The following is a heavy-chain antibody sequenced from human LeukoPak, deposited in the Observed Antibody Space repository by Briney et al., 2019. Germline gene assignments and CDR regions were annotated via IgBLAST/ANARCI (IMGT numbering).Heavy chain of an antibody. J-gene: IGHJ3*02. V-gene: IGHV1-69*13. CDR3: ARDRYGDYETIDAFDI. CDR1: GGTFSSYA. CDR2: IIPIFGTA. Sequence: WASVKVSCKASGGTFSSYAISWVRQAPGQGLEWMGGIIPIFGTANYAQKFQGRVTITADESTSTAYMELSSLRAEDTAVYYCARDRYGDYETIDAFDIWGQGTMVTVSS. D-gene: IGHD4-17*01.